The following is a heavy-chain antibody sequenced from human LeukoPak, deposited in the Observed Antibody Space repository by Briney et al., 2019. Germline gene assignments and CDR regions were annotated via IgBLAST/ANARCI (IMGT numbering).Heavy chain of an antibody. CDR2: INPSGGST. J-gene: IGHJ3*02. Sequence: ASVKVSCKASGYTFTSYYMHWVRQAPGHGLEWMGIINPSGGSTSYAQKFQGRVTMTRDMSTSTVYMELSSLRSEDTAVYYCARANCSSTSCPPLSAFDIWGQGTMVTVSS. V-gene: IGHV1-46*01. CDR3: ARANCSSTSCPPLSAFDI. CDR1: GYTFTSYY. D-gene: IGHD2-2*01.